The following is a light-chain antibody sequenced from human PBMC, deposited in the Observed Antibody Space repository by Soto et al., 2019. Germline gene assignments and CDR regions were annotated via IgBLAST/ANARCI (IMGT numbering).Light chain of an antibody. CDR3: QQYNNWPLA. CDR1: QSVASS. J-gene: IGKJ4*01. CDR2: GAS. Sequence: EIMMTQSPATLSVSPGERVTLSCRAGQSVASSLAWYQQKPGQAPRLLIYGASTRATGIPARFSGSGSGTEFTLTISSLQSEDFAVYYCQQYNNWPLAFGGGTKLHLK. V-gene: IGKV3D-15*01.